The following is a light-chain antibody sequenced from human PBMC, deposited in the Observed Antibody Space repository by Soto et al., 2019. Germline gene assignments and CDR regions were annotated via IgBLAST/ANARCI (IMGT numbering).Light chain of an antibody. Sequence: LTQPASVSGSPGQSITISCTGTSSDVGGFNYVSWYQQHPGKAPKLLIFDVYSRPSGISNRFSGSKPGNTASLTISGLQAEDEADYYCSSYTTSSSYVFGAGTKVTVL. CDR2: DVY. CDR3: SSYTTSSSYV. J-gene: IGLJ1*01. CDR1: SSDVGGFNY. V-gene: IGLV2-14*01.